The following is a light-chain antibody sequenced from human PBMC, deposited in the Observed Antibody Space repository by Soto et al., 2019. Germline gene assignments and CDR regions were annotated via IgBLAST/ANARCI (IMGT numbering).Light chain of an antibody. CDR1: QDISNS. CDR3: QQSDSLPIT. J-gene: IGKJ5*01. CDR2: DAS. Sequence: DIQMTQSPSSLSASVGDRDTITCRASQDISNSLNWYQQRPGKAPKLLIYDASNLERGVPSRFSGTRSGTHFTFAITSLQPEDVATYYCQQSDSLPITFGQRTRLEI. V-gene: IGKV1-33*01.